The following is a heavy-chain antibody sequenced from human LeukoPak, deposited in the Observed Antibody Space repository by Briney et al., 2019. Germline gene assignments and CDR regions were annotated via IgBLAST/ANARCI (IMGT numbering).Heavy chain of an antibody. J-gene: IGHJ4*02. CDR1: GYTFTSYG. CDR3: ARDRDYYGSGSYHDY. Sequence: ASVKVSCKASGYTFTSYGISWVRQAPGQGLEGMGWISAYNGKTNYAQKLQGRVTMTTDTSTSTVYMELRSLRSDDTAVYYCARDRDYYGSGSYHDYWGQGTLVTVSS. CDR2: ISAYNGKT. D-gene: IGHD3-10*01. V-gene: IGHV1-18*01.